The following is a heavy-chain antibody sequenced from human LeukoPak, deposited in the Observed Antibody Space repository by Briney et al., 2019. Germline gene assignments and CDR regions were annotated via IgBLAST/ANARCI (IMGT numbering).Heavy chain of an antibody. D-gene: IGHD3-10*01. Sequence: PSETLSLTCTVSGGSISSYYWSWIRQPPGKGLEWIGYIYYSGSTNYNPSLKSRVTISVDTSKNQFSLKLSSVTAADTAVYYCARDSVRASHAFDIWGQGTMVTVSS. J-gene: IGHJ3*02. CDR3: ARDSVRASHAFDI. CDR1: GGSISSYY. CDR2: IYYSGST. V-gene: IGHV4-59*12.